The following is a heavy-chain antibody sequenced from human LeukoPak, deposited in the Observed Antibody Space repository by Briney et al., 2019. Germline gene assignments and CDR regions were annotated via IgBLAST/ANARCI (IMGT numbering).Heavy chain of an antibody. CDR3: ARLDYGGNPFDY. CDR2: IYYSGST. V-gene: IGHV4-59*08. J-gene: IGHJ4*02. Sequence: SETLSLTCTVSGGSISSYYWSWIRQPPGKGLEWIGYIYYSGSTNYKPSLKSRVTVSVDTSKNQFSLKLSSVTAADTAVYYCARLDYGGNPFDYWGQGTLVTVSS. D-gene: IGHD4-23*01. CDR1: GGSISSYY.